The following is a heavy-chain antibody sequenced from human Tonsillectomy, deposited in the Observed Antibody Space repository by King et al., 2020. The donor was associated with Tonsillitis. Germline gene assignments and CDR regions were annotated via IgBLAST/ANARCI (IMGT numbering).Heavy chain of an antibody. J-gene: IGHJ3*01. CDR1: GFTFTNAW. CDR3: TTSLKEWELDASDV. V-gene: IGHV3-15*07. CDR2: IKSKTDGGTT. D-gene: IGHD1-26*01. Sequence: VQLVESGGGLVKPGGSLRLSCAAAGFTFTNAWMNWVRQAPGKGLEWVGRIKSKTDGGTTDYAAPVKGRFVISRDESKTTLYLQMNSLKIEDSAVYYCTTSLKEWELDASDVWGQGTLVTVSS.